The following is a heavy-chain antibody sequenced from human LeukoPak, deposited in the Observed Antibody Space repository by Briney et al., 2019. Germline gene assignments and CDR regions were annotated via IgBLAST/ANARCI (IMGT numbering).Heavy chain of an antibody. CDR3: VRDWALGFDVFEI. CDR2: TYYRSQWYY. J-gene: IGHJ3*02. Sequence: SQTLSLTCAISGDSVSSNSAAWDWIRQSPSRGLEWLGRTYYRSQWYYDYAASVKSRIIINPDTSKNQLSLHLNSVTPEDTAVYYGVRDWALGFDVFEIWGKGKMVTVSS. V-gene: IGHV6-1*01. CDR1: GDSVSSNSAA. D-gene: IGHD3-16*01.